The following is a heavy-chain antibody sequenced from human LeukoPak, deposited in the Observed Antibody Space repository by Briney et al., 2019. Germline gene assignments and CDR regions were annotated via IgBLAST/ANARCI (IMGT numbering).Heavy chain of an antibody. Sequence: GGSLKLSCAASGFSFSSYAKSWVRQAPGKGLEWVSSISGSGDNTYYAESVKGRFTISRDNSKNTLFLQMNSLRAEDTAVFYCARASVHEFSQSPYFDYWGQGTLVTVSS. CDR1: GFSFSSYA. V-gene: IGHV3-23*01. CDR2: ISGSGDNT. J-gene: IGHJ4*02. D-gene: IGHD3-10*01. CDR3: ARASVHEFSQSPYFDY.